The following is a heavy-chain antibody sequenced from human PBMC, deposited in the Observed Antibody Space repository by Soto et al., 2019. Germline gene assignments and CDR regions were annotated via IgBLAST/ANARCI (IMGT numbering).Heavy chain of an antibody. Sequence: GGPLRLSCVASGFAFSSYDMHWVRQAPGKGLEYVSSISSNGGTTYYGNSVKGRFTISRDNSKNTLYLQMGSLRAEDMAVYYCVRRVSGNYDYWGQGTLVTVSS. D-gene: IGHD1-7*01. J-gene: IGHJ4*02. CDR3: VRRVSGNYDY. V-gene: IGHV3-64*01. CDR2: ISSNGGTT. CDR1: GFAFSSYD.